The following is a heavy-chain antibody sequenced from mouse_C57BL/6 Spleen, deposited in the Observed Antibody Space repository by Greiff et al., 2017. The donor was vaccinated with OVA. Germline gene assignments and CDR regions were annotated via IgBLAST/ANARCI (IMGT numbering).Heavy chain of an antibody. CDR2: IRNKANNHAT. V-gene: IGHV6-6*01. CDR1: GFTFSDAW. CDR3: TRQGTYGYLDY. D-gene: IGHD1-1*02. Sequence: EVKLEESGGGLVQPGGSMKLSCAASGFTFSDAWMDWVRQSPEKGLEWVAEIRNKANNHATYYAETVKGRFTISRDDSKSSVYLQMNSLRAEDTGIYYCTRQGTYGYLDYWGQGTTLTVSS. J-gene: IGHJ2*01.